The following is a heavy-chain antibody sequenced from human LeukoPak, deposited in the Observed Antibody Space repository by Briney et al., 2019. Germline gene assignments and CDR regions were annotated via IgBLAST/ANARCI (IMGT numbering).Heavy chain of an antibody. D-gene: IGHD3-3*01. CDR1: GGSFSGYY. Sequence: NPSETLSLTCAVYGGSFSGYYWSWIRQPPGKGLEWIGEINHSGSTNYNPSLKSRVTISVDTSKNHFSLKQSSVTAADTAVYYCASFLDFWSGYYKGFDPWGQGTLVTVSS. J-gene: IGHJ5*02. CDR3: ASFLDFWSGYYKGFDP. V-gene: IGHV4-34*01. CDR2: INHSGST.